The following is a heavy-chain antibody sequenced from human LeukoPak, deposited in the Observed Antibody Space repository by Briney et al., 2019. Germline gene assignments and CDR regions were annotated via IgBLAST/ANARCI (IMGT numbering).Heavy chain of an antibody. Sequence: PGRSLRLSCAASGFTFSSYAMHWVRQAPGKGLEWVAVIPYDGNNKKYADPVKGRFTISRDNSKNTLYLQMNSLRAEDTAVYYCARESGVLRGYSYGQWGQGILVTVSS. CDR1: GFTFSSYA. CDR3: ARESGVLRGYSYGQ. V-gene: IGHV3-30*04. D-gene: IGHD5-18*01. CDR2: IPYDGNNK. J-gene: IGHJ4*02.